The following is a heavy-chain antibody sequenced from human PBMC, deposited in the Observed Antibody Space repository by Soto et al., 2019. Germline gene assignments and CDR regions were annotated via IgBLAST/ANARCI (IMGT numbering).Heavy chain of an antibody. Sequence: GGALRLSCSASGFTFSIYAMTWVRQAPGKGLECVSGISGTGDSTYYADSVKGRFTISRDNSKNTLSLQMNSLTAEDTALYFCAKGSGQYPYYNGMGVWGRGTTVTVSS. V-gene: IGHV3-23*01. CDR3: AKGSGQYPYYNGMGV. CDR2: ISGTGDST. CDR1: GFTFSIYA. D-gene: IGHD6-25*01. J-gene: IGHJ6*02.